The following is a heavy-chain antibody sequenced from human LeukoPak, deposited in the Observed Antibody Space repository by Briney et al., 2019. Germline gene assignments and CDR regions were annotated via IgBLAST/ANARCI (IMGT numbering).Heavy chain of an antibody. J-gene: IGHJ4*02. V-gene: IGHV3-21*04. CDR3: ARVGAISYFDY. Sequence: GGSLRLSCAASGFTFSSYSMNWVRQAPGKGLEWVSSISSSSSYIYYADSVKGRFTISRDNSKNTLYLQMNSLRAEDTAVYYCARVGAISYFDYWGQGTLVTVSS. D-gene: IGHD1-26*01. CDR2: ISSSSSYI. CDR1: GFTFSSYS.